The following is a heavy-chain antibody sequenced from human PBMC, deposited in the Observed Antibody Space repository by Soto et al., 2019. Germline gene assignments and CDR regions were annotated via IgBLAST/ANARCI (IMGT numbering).Heavy chain of an antibody. CDR2: ISAYNGNT. V-gene: IGHV1-18*01. CDR1: GYTFTSYD. J-gene: IGHJ6*02. CDR3: ARDCISTSCQLEYYYYGMDV. Sequence: GASVKVSCKASGYTFTSYDINWVRQTAGQGLEWMGWISAYNGNTNYAQKLQGRVTMTTDTSTSTAYMELRSLRSDDTAVYYCARDCISTSCQLEYYYYGMDVWGQGTTVTVSS. D-gene: IGHD2-2*01.